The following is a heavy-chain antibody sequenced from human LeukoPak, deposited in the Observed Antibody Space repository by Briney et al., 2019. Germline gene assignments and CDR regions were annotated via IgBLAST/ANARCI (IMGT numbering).Heavy chain of an antibody. CDR1: GGSISSYY. Sequence: SETLSLTCTVSGGSISSYYWSWIRQPPGKGLEWIGYIFYSGSTNYNPSLKSRVTISVDTSKNQFSLKLSSVTAADTAVYYCARDLSGTMTYYYGSGRTWGQGTLVTVSS. CDR3: ARDLSGTMTYYYGSGRT. CDR2: IFYSGST. J-gene: IGHJ4*02. V-gene: IGHV4-59*13. D-gene: IGHD3-10*01.